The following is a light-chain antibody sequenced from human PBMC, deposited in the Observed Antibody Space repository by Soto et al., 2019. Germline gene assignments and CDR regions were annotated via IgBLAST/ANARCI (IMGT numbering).Light chain of an antibody. V-gene: IGLV2-23*02. CDR1: SSDVGSYNL. Sequence: QSALNQPASVSGSPLQSITISCTGTSSDVGSYNLVSWYQQPPGKAPKLMIYEVSKRPSGVSNRFSGSKSGNTASLTISGLQAEDEADYYCCSYAGPYVVGTGTKVTVL. CDR3: CSYAGPYV. J-gene: IGLJ1*01. CDR2: EVS.